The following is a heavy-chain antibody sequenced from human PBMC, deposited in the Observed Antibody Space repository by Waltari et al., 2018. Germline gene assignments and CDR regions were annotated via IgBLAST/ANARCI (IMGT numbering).Heavy chain of an antibody. D-gene: IGHD2-15*01. Sequence: QVQLVQSGAEVKKPGSSVKVSCKASGGTFSSYAISWVRQAPGQGLEWMGGIIPIFGTANYAQKVQGRVTITTDESTSTAYMELSSLRSEDTAVYYCARVHCSGGSCYLGYFDYWGQGTLVTVSS. CDR2: IIPIFGTA. CDR1: GGTFSSYA. J-gene: IGHJ4*02. V-gene: IGHV1-69*05. CDR3: ARVHCSGGSCYLGYFDY.